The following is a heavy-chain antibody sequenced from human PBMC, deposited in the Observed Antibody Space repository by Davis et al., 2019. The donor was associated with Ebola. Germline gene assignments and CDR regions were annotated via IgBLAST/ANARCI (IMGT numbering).Heavy chain of an antibody. CDR1: GFTFSSYA. D-gene: IGHD4-11*01. V-gene: IGHV3-30*14. Sequence: GESLKISCAASGFTFSSYAMHWVRQAPGKGLEWVAVISYDGSNKYYADSVKGRFTISRDNSKNTLYLQMNSLRAEDTAVYYCARSRLGWFDPWGQGTLVTVSS. CDR3: ARSRLGWFDP. CDR2: ISYDGSNK. J-gene: IGHJ5*02.